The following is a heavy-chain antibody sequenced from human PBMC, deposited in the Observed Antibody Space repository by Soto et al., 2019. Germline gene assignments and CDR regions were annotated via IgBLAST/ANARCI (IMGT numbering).Heavy chain of an antibody. CDR1: GYTFTSYA. D-gene: IGHD1-1*01. V-gene: IGHV1-18*01. CDR2: ISAYNGNT. Sequence: ASVKVSCKASGYTFTSYAMSWVRQAPGQGLEWMGWISAYNGNTNYAQKLQGRVTMTTDTSTSTAYMELRSLRSDDTAVYYCARDLGEMATTYDFGYWGQGTLVTVSS. CDR3: ARDLGEMATTYDFGY. J-gene: IGHJ4*02.